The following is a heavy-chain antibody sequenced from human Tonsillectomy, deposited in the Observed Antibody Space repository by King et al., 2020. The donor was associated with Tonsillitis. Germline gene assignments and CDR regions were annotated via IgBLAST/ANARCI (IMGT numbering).Heavy chain of an antibody. J-gene: IGHJ3*02. D-gene: IGHD3-9*01. V-gene: IGHV4-4*02. CDR2: IYHTGST. Sequence: VQLQESGPGLVKPSGTLSLTCAVSGGSISSTNWWSWVRQPPGKGLEWLGEIYHTGSTNYNPSLKSRVTISVDNSKNQFSLKLSAVNAADTAVYYCARGGGVYYDVLTGYVNDPFDIWGQGTMVTVPS. CDR1: GGSISSTNW. CDR3: ARGGGVYYDVLTGYVNDPFDI.